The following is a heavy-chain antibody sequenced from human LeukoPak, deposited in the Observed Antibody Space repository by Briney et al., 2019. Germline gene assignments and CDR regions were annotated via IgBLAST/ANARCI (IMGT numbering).Heavy chain of an antibody. CDR2: IYYSGST. Sequence: SETLSLTCTVSGGSISSYYWSWIRQPPGKGLEWIGYIYYSGSTNYNPSLKSRVTISVDTSKNRFSLKLSSVTAADTAVYYCARENDFDAFDIWGQGTMVTVSS. D-gene: IGHD2-21*02. J-gene: IGHJ3*02. CDR1: GGSISSYY. CDR3: ARENDFDAFDI. V-gene: IGHV4-59*01.